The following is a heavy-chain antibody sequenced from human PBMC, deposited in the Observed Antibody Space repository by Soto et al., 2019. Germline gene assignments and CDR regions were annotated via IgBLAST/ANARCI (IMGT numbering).Heavy chain of an antibody. Sequence: SESLSLTFSGYGGSLSGYFWSWIRQPPGKGLEWIGEIFHGGSTNYSPSLKSRVTISVDTSKNQFSLELSSVTAADTAVYYCARPHYDSNTFYYFFDYWGQGTLVTVSS. V-gene: IGHV4-34*12. J-gene: IGHJ4*02. CDR2: IFHGGST. CDR1: GGSLSGYF. CDR3: ARPHYDSNTFYYFFDY. D-gene: IGHD3-22*01.